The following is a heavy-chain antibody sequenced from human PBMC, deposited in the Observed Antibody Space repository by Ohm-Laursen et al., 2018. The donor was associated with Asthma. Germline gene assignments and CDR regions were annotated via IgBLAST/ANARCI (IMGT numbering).Heavy chain of an antibody. CDR3: ARIRRYYYDSSGYYYGNWFDP. CDR2: IDWDDDK. J-gene: IGHJ5*02. V-gene: IGHV2-70*01. CDR1: GFSLSTSGMC. Sequence: TQTLTLTSTFSGFSLSTSGMCVSWIRQPPGKALEWLALIDWDDDKYYSTSLKTRLTISKDTSKNQVVLTMTNMDPVDTATYYRARIRRYYYDSSGYYYGNWFDPWGQGTLVTVSS. D-gene: IGHD3-22*01.